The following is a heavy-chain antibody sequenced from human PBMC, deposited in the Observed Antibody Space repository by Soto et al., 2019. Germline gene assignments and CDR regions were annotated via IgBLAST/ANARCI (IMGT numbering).Heavy chain of an antibody. CDR3: VKGEAVAGTFDY. Sequence: QVQLVESGGGVVQPGRSLRLSCAASGFTFSSYGMHWVRQAPGKGLEWVAVISYDGSNKYYADSVKGRFTISRDNSKNTLYLQMNSLRAEDTAVYYCVKGEAVAGTFDYWGQGTLVTVSS. CDR1: GFTFSSYG. CDR2: ISYDGSNK. J-gene: IGHJ4*02. D-gene: IGHD6-19*01. V-gene: IGHV3-30*18.